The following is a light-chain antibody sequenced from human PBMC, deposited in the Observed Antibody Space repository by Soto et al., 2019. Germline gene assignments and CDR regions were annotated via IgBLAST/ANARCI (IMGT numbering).Light chain of an antibody. CDR1: QSIDTW. Sequence: DIQMTQSPSTLSASVGDRVTFTCRASQSIDTWLAWYQQKPGKAPNLLVYKASSLESGVPSRFSGSGFGTEFTLTISSLQPDDFATYYCQQYNSFPYSFGQGTRLEIK. V-gene: IGKV1-5*03. J-gene: IGKJ2*03. CDR2: KAS. CDR3: QQYNSFPYS.